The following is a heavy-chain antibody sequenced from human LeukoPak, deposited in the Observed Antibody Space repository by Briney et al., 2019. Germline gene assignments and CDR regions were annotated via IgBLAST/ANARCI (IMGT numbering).Heavy chain of an antibody. V-gene: IGHV3-21*01. CDR2: ISSSSSSYI. J-gene: IGHJ4*02. CDR1: GFTFSSYS. CDR3: ARGGTAMVMLSPKDDY. D-gene: IGHD5-18*01. Sequence: KPGGSLRLSCAASGFTFSSYSMNWVRQAPGKGLEWVSSISSSSSSYIYYADSVKGRFTISRDNAKNSLYLQMNSLRAEDTAVYYCARGGTAMVMLSPKDDYWGQGTLVTVSS.